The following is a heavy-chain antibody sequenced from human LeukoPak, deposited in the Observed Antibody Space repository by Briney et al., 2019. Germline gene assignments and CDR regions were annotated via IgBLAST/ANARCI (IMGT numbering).Heavy chain of an antibody. J-gene: IGHJ4*02. CDR2: ITTSSSYI. CDR1: GFSFSKFT. D-gene: IGHD6-19*01. Sequence: GGSLRLSCAASGFSFSKFTMNWVRQAPGKGLEWVSSITTSSSYIYYADSLKGRFTISRDNAKNSLYLQMNSLRAEDTAIYYCARAGTAVRLGMGFDSWGRGTLVTVSS. V-gene: IGHV3-21*01. CDR3: ARAGTAVRLGMGFDS.